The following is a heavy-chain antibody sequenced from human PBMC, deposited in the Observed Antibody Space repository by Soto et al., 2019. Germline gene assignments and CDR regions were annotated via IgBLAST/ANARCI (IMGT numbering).Heavy chain of an antibody. V-gene: IGHV4-34*01. J-gene: IGHJ6*03. Sequence: SETLSLTCAVYGGSFSGYQWTWIRQTPGRGLEWIGEINDSGNINYNPSLKSRVTILVDTAKKQISLKLSSVTAADTAVYYCARGLILWFGELSRRGGYYSYMDVWGKGTTDNVSS. CDR2: INDSGNI. D-gene: IGHD3-10*01. CDR1: GGSFSGYQ. CDR3: ARGLILWFGELSRRGGYYSYMDV.